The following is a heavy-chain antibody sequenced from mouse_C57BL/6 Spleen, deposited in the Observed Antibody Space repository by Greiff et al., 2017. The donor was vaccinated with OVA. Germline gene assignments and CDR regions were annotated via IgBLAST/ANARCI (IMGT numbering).Heavy chain of an antibody. CDR2: ISSGSSTI. CDR3: ARGRDWSFAY. CDR1: GFTFSDYG. V-gene: IGHV5-17*01. Sequence: EVKLMESGGGLVKPGGSLTLSCAASGFTFSDYGMHWVRQAPEKGLEWVAYISSGSSTIYSADTVKGRFTISRDNAKNTLFLQMTRLRSEDTAMYYCARGRDWSFAYWGQGTLVTVSA. J-gene: IGHJ3*01.